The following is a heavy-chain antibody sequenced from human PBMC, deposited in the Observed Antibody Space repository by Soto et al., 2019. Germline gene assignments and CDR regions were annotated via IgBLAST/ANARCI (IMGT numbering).Heavy chain of an antibody. CDR3: ARDPGVRGGGWFDP. V-gene: IGHV3-21*01. J-gene: IGHJ5*02. Sequence: EEQLVESGGGLVKPGGSRRLSCAASGFTFSSYSMNWVRQAPGKGLEWVSSISSSSSYIYYADSVKGRFTISRDNAKNSLYLQMNSLRAEDTAVYYCARDPGVRGGGWFDPWGQGTLVTVSS. CDR2: ISSSSSYI. CDR1: GFTFSSYS. D-gene: IGHD3-10*01.